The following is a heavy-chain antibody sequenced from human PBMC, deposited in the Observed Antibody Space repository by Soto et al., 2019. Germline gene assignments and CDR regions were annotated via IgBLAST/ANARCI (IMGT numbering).Heavy chain of an antibody. V-gene: IGHV3-23*01. Sequence: EVQLLESGGGLVQPGESLKISCAVSGFTFSSYAMSWARQAPGKGLEWVSGISGTGRVTNYAESVKGRFTISRDNPKNTLSLEMKSLRAEDTAVYYCAKDVHYDIVTGIEYFDHWGQGTLVTVSS. CDR1: GFTFSSYA. CDR2: ISGTGRVT. CDR3: AKDVHYDIVTGIEYFDH. D-gene: IGHD3-9*01. J-gene: IGHJ1*01.